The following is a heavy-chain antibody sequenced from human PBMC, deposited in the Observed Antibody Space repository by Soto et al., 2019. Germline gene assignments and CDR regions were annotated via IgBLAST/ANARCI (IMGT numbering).Heavy chain of an antibody. Sequence: SETLSLTCAVSGGSISSSNWWSWVRQPPGKGLEWIGEIYHSGSTNYNPSLKSRVTISVDKSKNQFSLKLSSVTAADTAVYYCASLRFLEWLPQPDDGMDVWGQGTTVTVSS. D-gene: IGHD3-3*01. CDR2: IYHSGST. V-gene: IGHV4-4*02. CDR3: ASLRFLEWLPQPDDGMDV. J-gene: IGHJ6*02. CDR1: GGSISSSNW.